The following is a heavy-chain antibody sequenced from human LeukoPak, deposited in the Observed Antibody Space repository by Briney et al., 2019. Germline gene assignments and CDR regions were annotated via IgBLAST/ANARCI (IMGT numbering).Heavy chain of an antibody. CDR2: ISGSGGST. D-gene: IGHD1-26*01. V-gene: IGHV3-23*01. J-gene: IGHJ4*02. CDR3: ANGEQGDY. Sequence: HPGGSLRLSCAASGFTFSSYAMSWVRQAPGKGLEWISGISGSGGSTYYADSVKGRFTISRDNSENTLYLQMNSLRADDTAVYYCANGEQGDYWGQGTLVTVSS. CDR1: GFTFSSYA.